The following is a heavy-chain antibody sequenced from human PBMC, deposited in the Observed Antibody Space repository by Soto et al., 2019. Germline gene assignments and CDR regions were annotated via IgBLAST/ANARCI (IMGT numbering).Heavy chain of an antibody. D-gene: IGHD2-15*01. Sequence: SETLSLTCTVSGGSISSSSYYWGWIRQPPGKGLEWIGSIYYSGSIYYNPSLKSRVTISVDTSKNQFSLKLSSVTAADTAVYYCASRLVVVVAATEFDPWGQGXLVTVYS. CDR1: GGSISSSSYY. V-gene: IGHV4-39*01. J-gene: IGHJ5*02. CDR2: IYYSGSI. CDR3: ASRLVVVVAATEFDP.